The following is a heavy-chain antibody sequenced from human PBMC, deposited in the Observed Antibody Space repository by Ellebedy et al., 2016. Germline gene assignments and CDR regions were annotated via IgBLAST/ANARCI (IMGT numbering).Heavy chain of an antibody. CDR2: ISGDGDTT. J-gene: IGHJ4*02. CDR3: YYGHYFDS. Sequence: GESLKISXVASGFTFRNFFMSWVRQAPGGGLEWISTISGDGDTTFSADSVKGRFTISRDNSRNTLYLQMDSLRAADTAVYYCYYGHYFDSWGQGTLVTVSS. CDR1: GFTFRNFF. D-gene: IGHD4-17*01. V-gene: IGHV3-23*01.